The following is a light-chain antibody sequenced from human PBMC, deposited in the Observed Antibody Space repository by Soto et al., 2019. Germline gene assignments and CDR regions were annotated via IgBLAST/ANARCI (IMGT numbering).Light chain of an antibody. Sequence: GERATLSCRASQSVSSSYLAWYQQKPGQAPRLLIYGASSRATGIPDRFSGSGSGTDFTLTISRLEPEDFAVYYCQQYGSSPPWTFGQGTKV. CDR3: QQYGSSPPWT. CDR1: QSVSSSY. V-gene: IGKV3-20*01. J-gene: IGKJ1*01. CDR2: GAS.